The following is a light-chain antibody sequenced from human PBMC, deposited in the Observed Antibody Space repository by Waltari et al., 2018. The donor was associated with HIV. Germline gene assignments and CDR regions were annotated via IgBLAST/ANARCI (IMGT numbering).Light chain of an antibody. CDR3: TSYITSATPV. CDR2: EVS. J-gene: IGLJ2*01. CDR1: ALNAYEY. V-gene: IGLV2-14*01. Sequence: QSALTQPASVSGSPGQSLTLSCALNAYEYVSWYQRHPGQAPKVIIYEVSNRPSGLSNRFSGSKSGNTATLTISGLQPEDEADYFCTSYITSATPVFGRGTKVTVL.